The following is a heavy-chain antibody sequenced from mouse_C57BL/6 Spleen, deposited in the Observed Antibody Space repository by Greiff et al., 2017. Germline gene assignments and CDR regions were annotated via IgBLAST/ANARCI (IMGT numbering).Heavy chain of an antibody. CDR3: ARAGDYDPFDY. D-gene: IGHD2-4*01. CDR2: INYDGSST. V-gene: IGHV5-16*01. J-gene: IGHJ2*01. Sequence: EVQLVESEGGLVQPGRSMKLSCTASGFTFSDYYMAWVRQVPEKGLEWVANINYDGSSTYYLDSLKSRFIISRDNAKNILYLQMSSLKSEDTATYYCARAGDYDPFDYWGQGTTLTVSS. CDR1: GFTFSDYY.